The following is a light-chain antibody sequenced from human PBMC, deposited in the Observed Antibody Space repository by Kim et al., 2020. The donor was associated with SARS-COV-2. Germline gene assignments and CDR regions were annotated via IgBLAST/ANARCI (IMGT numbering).Light chain of an antibody. CDR1: TSAVGSNT. CDR2: ATN. V-gene: IGLV1-44*01. CDR3: AAWHDRLNGPV. Sequence: QSVTTACSGPTSAVGSNTVNWYHQFPGTAPKHLIIATNQRPSGVPDRFSGSTSGTTASLATSGLQPDDEAEYFCAAWHDRLNGPVFGGGTQLTVL. J-gene: IGLJ3*02.